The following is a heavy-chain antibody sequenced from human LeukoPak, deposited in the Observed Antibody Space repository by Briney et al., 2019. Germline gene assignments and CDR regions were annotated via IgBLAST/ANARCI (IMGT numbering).Heavy chain of an antibody. CDR1: GYTFTSYG. CDR2: ISAYNGNT. D-gene: IGHD1-26*01. V-gene: IGHV1-18*01. Sequence: ASVKVSCKASGYTFTSYGISWVRQAPGQGLERMGWISAYNGNTNYAQKLQGRVTMTTDTSTSTAYMELRSLRSDDTAVYYCARTWELPSEFVDWGQGTLVTVSS. J-gene: IGHJ4*02. CDR3: ARTWELPSEFVD.